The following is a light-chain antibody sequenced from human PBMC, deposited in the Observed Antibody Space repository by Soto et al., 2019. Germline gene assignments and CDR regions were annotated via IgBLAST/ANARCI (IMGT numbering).Light chain of an antibody. V-gene: IGKV3-20*01. Sequence: EIVLTQSPGTLSLSPGERATLSCRASQSISSSYLAWYQPKPGQAPRLLIYAASSRATGIPDSVSTSESGADFPLTIGILEPEDFAVYYCQQYGSSSYTFGQGTQLEIK. CDR2: AAS. CDR1: QSISSSY. CDR3: QQYGSSSYT. J-gene: IGKJ2*01.